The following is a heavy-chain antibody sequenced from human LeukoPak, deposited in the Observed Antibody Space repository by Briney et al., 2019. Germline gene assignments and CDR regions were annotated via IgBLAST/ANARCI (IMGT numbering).Heavy chain of an antibody. J-gene: IGHJ6*02. CDR3: ARLVGSGSYYNYYYYGMDV. CDR2: ISAYNGNT. CDR1: GYTFTSYG. Sequence: ASVKVSCKASGYTFTSYGTSWVRQAPGQGLEWMGWISAYNGNTNYAQKLQGRVTMTTDTSTSTAYMELRSLRSDDTAVYYCARLVGSGSYYNYYYYGMDVWGQGTTVTVSS. D-gene: IGHD3-10*01. V-gene: IGHV1-18*01.